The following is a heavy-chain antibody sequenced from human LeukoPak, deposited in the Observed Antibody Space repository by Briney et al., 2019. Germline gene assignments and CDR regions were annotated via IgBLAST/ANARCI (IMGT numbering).Heavy chain of an antibody. J-gene: IGHJ4*02. CDR3: ATSRGDGKDPSDY. V-gene: IGHV1-69*01. CDR1: GGTFSSYA. D-gene: IGHD5-24*01. Sequence: VASVKVSCKASGGTFSSYAISWVRQAPGQGLEWMGGIIPIFGTANYAQKFQGRVTITADESTSTAYMELSSLRSEDTAVYYCATSRGDGKDPSDYWGQGTLVTVSS. CDR2: IIPIFGTA.